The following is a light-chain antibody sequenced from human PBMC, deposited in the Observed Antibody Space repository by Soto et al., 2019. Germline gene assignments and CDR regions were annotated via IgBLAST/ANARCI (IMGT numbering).Light chain of an antibody. CDR2: EVS. Sequence: QSALTQPASVSGSPGQSITISCTGTRSDVADYNYVSWYQQHPGQAPKLMIYEVSYRPSGISNRFSGSKSGNTASLTISGLQDEDEDDYYGSAYISSNIVFGGGTKLTVL. CDR1: RSDVADYNY. V-gene: IGLV2-14*01. J-gene: IGLJ2*01. CDR3: SAYISSNIV.